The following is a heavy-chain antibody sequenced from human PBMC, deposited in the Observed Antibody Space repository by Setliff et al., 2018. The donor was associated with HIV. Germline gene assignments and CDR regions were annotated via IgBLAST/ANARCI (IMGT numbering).Heavy chain of an antibody. CDR3: ARARKGDWNLSYWFDP. CDR2: INSDGSRT. V-gene: IGHV3-74*01. Sequence: GESLKISCAASGFTFSTYWMHWVRRAPGKGLVWVSRINSDGSRTTYADSVKGRFTISRDNAKNTLYLQMNSLRAEDTAVYYCARARKGDWNLSYWFDPWGQGTLVTVSS. CDR1: GFTFSTYW. J-gene: IGHJ5*02. D-gene: IGHD1-1*01.